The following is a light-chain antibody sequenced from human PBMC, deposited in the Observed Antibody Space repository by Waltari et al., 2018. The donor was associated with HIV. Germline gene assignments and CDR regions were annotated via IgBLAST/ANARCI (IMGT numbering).Light chain of an antibody. CDR2: DAS. CDR1: QRVCSY. J-gene: IGKJ4*01. CDR3: QQRGNLPLT. V-gene: IGKV3-11*01. Sequence: EIVLPPSPATLSLSPGGRATLSCSASQRVCSYLGWDQQKPGQTHRLLIYDASTRATGIPARFSGSGSETDFTLTISSLEPEDFAVYYCQQRGNLPLTFGGGTKVEI.